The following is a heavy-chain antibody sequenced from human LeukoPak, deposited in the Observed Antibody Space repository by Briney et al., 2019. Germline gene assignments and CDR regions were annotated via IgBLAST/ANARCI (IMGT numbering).Heavy chain of an antibody. CDR2: MYHSGST. V-gene: IGHV4-59*01. CDR3: ATLATGEPFDY. D-gene: IGHD7-27*01. Sequence: SETLSLTCTVSGGSISSYYWSWIRQPPGRGLEWIGYMYHSGSTNYNPSLKSRVIISVDTSKNRLSLKLSSVTAADTAVYYCATLATGEPFDYWGQGTLVTVSS. J-gene: IGHJ4*02. CDR1: GGSISSYY.